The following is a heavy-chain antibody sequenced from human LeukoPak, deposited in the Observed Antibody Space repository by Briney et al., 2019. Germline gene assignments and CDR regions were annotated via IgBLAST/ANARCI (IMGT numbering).Heavy chain of an antibody. Sequence: GGSLRLSCAASGFTFSSYAMSWVRQAPGKGLEWVSAISGSGGSTYYADSVKGRFTISRDNSKNTLYLQMNSLRAEDTAVYYCAREYYDYVWGSYRPYYFDYWGQGTLVTVSS. CDR1: GFTFSSYA. D-gene: IGHD3-16*02. CDR3: AREYYDYVWGSYRPYYFDY. J-gene: IGHJ4*02. V-gene: IGHV3-23*01. CDR2: ISGSGGST.